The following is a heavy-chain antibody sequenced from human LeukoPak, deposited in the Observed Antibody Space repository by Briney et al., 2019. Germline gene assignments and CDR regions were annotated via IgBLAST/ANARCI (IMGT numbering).Heavy chain of an antibody. CDR1: GFTVSGNY. CDR3: ASLMGATRKYAFDI. Sequence: GGSLRLSCAASGFTVSGNYMSWVRQAPGKGLEWVSVIYSGGSTYYADSVKGRFTISRDNSKNTLYLQMNSLRAEDTAVYYCASLMGATRKYAFDIWGQGTMVTVSS. CDR2: IYSGGST. D-gene: IGHD1-26*01. J-gene: IGHJ3*02. V-gene: IGHV3-66*01.